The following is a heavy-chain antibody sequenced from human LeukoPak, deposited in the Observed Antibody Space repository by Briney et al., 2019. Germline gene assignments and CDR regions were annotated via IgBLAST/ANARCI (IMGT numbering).Heavy chain of an antibody. D-gene: IGHD3-22*01. V-gene: IGHV3-21*01. CDR1: GFTFSSYS. J-gene: IGHJ4*02. CDR2: ISSSSSYI. Sequence: PGGSLRLSCAAPGFTFSSYSMNWVRQAPGKGLEWVSSISSSSSYIYYADSVKGRFTISRDNSKNTLYLQMNSLRAEDTAVYYCARSGSFYYDSSGYPDYWGQGTLVTVSS. CDR3: ARSGSFYYDSSGYPDY.